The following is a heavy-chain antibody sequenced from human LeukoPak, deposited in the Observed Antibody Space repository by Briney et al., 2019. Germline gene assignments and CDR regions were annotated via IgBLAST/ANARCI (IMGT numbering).Heavy chain of an antibody. CDR1: GFTFRSYA. D-gene: IGHD6-13*01. CDR2: ISGSGGST. CDR3: ARDLSSSWSDAFDI. V-gene: IGHV3-23*01. Sequence: GGSLRLSCAASGFTFRSYAMSWVRQAPGKGLEWVAAISGSGGSTYYADSVKGRFTISRDNSKNTLYLQMNSLRAEDTAVYYCARDLSSSWSDAFDIWGQGTMVTVSS. J-gene: IGHJ3*02.